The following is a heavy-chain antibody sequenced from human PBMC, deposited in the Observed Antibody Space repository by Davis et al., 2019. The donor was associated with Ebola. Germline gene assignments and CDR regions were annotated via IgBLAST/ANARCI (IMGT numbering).Heavy chain of an antibody. Sequence: SETLSLTCTVSGGSISNGDYSWSWIRQPPGKGLEWIGYIHHSGGTYYNPSLKSRLTLSVDTSKNHFSLKLSSVTAADTAVYYCARDDLTGLTDSWAQGTLVTVSS. D-gene: IGHD1-20*01. CDR1: GGSISNGDYS. J-gene: IGHJ4*02. CDR2: IHHSGGT. V-gene: IGHV4-30-4*08. CDR3: ARDDLTGLTDS.